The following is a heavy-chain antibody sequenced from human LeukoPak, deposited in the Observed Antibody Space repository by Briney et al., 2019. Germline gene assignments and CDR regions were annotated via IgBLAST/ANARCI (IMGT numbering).Heavy chain of an antibody. D-gene: IGHD3-10*01. Sequence: GGSLRLSCAASGFTFSSYAMSWVRQAPGKGLEWVSAISGSGGSTYYADSVKGRFTISRDNSKNTLYPQMNSLRAEDTAVYYCAKGISVWYGDYVDYWGQGTLVTVSS. CDR3: AKGISVWYGDYVDY. CDR2: ISGSGGST. J-gene: IGHJ4*02. CDR1: GFTFSSYA. V-gene: IGHV3-23*01.